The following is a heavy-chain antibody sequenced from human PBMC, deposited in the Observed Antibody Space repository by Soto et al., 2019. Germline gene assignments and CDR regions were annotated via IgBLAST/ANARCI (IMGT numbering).Heavy chain of an antibody. J-gene: IGHJ4*02. D-gene: IGHD5-18*01. V-gene: IGHV4-39*01. Sequence: PSETLSLTCTVSGGSISSSSYYWGWIRQPPGKGLEWIGSIYYSGSTYYNPSLKSRVTISVDTSKNQFSLKLSSVTAADTAVYYCARGNTAMVLGSFDYWGQGNLVTVSS. CDR3: ARGNTAMVLGSFDY. CDR1: GGSISSSSYY. CDR2: IYYSGST.